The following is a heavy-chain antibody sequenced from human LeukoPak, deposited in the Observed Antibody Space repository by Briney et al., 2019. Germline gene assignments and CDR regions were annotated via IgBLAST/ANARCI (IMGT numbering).Heavy chain of an antibody. CDR1: GYTFTGYY. CDR3: ARMGLPARGLGH. V-gene: IGHV1-2*02. CDR2: INPNSGGT. D-gene: IGHD5-12*01. Sequence: ASVKVSCKASGYTFTGYYMHWVRQAPGQGLEWMGWINPNSGGTDYAQKFQGRVTVTRDTSISTVYMELSGLRSDDTAVYYCARMGLPARGLGHWGQGTLVTASS. J-gene: IGHJ4*02.